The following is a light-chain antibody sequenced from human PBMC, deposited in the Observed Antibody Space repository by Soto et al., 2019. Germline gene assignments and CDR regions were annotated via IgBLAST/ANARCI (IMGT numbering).Light chain of an antibody. Sequence: DIVMTQSPLSLPVTPGEPASISCRSSQSLLHRNGYNHLLWYLQKTGQSPQLLIYLGAILASGVPDRFSGSGSGIDFTLNISRVDAEDVGVYYCMQFLPTFTFGRGNKVDIK. CDR3: MQFLPTFT. CDR2: LGA. J-gene: IGKJ3*01. CDR1: QSLLHRNGYNH. V-gene: IGKV2-28*01.